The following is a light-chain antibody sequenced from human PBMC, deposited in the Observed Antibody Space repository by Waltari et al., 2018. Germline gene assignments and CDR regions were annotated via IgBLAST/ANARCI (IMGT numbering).Light chain of an antibody. J-gene: IGKJ4*01. CDR2: DVS. CDR3: QQSQPWPPIT. CDR1: RSVSTN. V-gene: IGKV3-15*01. Sequence: EILLRQSPATLSVSPGVTVSLSCRASRSVSTNLAWYQQKHGEVPRLLIYDVSTRAAGVPARFSGSGSGTEFFLSISGLQSEDFETYYCQQSQPWPPITFGGGTKV.